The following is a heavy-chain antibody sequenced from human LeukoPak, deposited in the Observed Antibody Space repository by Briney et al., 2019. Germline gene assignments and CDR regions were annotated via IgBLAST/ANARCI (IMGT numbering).Heavy chain of an antibody. J-gene: IGHJ6*03. Sequence: PGGSLRLSCAASGFTFDDYGLSWVRQAPGKGLEWVSGINWNGGSTGYADSVKGRFTISRDNAKNSLYLQMNSLRAEDTAVYYCARRSGSYNGRYYYYMDVWGKGTTVTISS. D-gene: IGHD3-10*01. CDR3: ARRSGSYNGRYYYYMDV. V-gene: IGHV3-20*04. CDR1: GFTFDDYG. CDR2: INWNGGST.